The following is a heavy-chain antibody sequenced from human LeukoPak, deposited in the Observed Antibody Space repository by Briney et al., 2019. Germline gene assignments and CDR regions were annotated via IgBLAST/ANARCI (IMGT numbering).Heavy chain of an antibody. Sequence: GGSLRLSCAASGFTVSNKYMTWVRQAPGKGLEWVSLIYRDGRTYYADSVKGRCTISRDNSKNTLYLQMNSLRAEDTAVYYCARHGSITMVRGRLRYYYMDVWGKGTTVTISS. D-gene: IGHD3-10*01. CDR3: ARHGSITMVRGRLRYYYMDV. J-gene: IGHJ6*03. CDR1: GFTVSNKY. V-gene: IGHV3-53*01. CDR2: IYRDGRT.